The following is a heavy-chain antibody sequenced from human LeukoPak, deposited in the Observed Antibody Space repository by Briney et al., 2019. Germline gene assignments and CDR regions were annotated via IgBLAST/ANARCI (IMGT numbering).Heavy chain of an antibody. CDR2: INPSGGST. Sequence: ASVKVSCKASGYTFTSYYMHWVRQAPGQGLEWMGIINPSGGSTSYAQKVQGRVTMTRDMSTSTVYMELSSLRSEDTAVYYCARAVYSGSYFDYWGQGTLVTVSS. D-gene: IGHD1-26*01. CDR3: ARAVYSGSYFDY. J-gene: IGHJ4*02. V-gene: IGHV1-46*01. CDR1: GYTFTSYY.